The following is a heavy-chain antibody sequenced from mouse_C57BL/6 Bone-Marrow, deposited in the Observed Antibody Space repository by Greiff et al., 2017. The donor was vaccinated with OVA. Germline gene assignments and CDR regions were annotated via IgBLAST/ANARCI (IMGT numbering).Heavy chain of an antibody. CDR1: GYTFTSYW. V-gene: IGHV1-64*01. J-gene: IGHJ1*03. CDR2: IHPNSGST. D-gene: IGHD4-1*01. CDR3: ARYRITGTSWYFDV. Sequence: QVQLQQPGAELVKPGASVKLSCKASGYTFTSYWMHWVKQRPGQGLEWIGMIHPNSGSTNYNEKFKSKATLTVDKSSSTAYMQLSSLTSEDSAVYYCARYRITGTSWYFDVWGTGTTVTVSS.